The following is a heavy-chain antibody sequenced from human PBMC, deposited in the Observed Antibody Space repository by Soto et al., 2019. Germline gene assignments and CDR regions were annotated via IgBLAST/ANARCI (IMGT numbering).Heavy chain of an antibody. J-gene: IGHJ4*02. D-gene: IGHD2-15*01. Sequence: GGSLRLSCAASGFTFDDYAMHWVRQAPGKGLEWVSGISWNSGSIGYADSVKGRFTISRDNAKNSLYLQMNSLRAEDTALYYCAKASLVVVAAHFDYWGQGTLVTVSS. V-gene: IGHV3-9*01. CDR2: ISWNSGSI. CDR3: AKASLVVVAAHFDY. CDR1: GFTFDDYA.